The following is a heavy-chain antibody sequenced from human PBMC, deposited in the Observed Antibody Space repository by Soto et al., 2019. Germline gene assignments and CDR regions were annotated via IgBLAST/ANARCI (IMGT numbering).Heavy chain of an antibody. CDR2: IIPIFGTA. J-gene: IGHJ6*02. CDR3: ARTGDGEYVYEAYYYYGMDV. D-gene: IGHD3-16*01. Sequence: QVQLVQSGAEVKKPGSSVKVSCKASGGTFSSYAISWVRQAPGQGLEWMGGIIPIFGTANYAQKFQGRVTITADKATSTAYMELSSMRSEDTAVYYCARTGDGEYVYEAYYYYGMDVWGQWTTVTVSS. V-gene: IGHV1-69*06. CDR1: GGTFSSYA.